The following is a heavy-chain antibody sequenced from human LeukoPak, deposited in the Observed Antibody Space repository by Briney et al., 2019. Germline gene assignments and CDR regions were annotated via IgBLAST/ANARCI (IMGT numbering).Heavy chain of an antibody. D-gene: IGHD3-22*01. J-gene: IGHJ3*02. CDR2: IDYNEIT. CDR1: GYSISSSNYY. CDR3: ARDRAYYYDSSGYHGAFDI. V-gene: IGHV4-39*07. Sequence: SETLSLTCTVSGYSISSSNYYWGWIRQPPGKGLEWIGNIDYNEITYYNPSLKSRVTISVDTSKTQLSLKLNSVTAADTAVYYCARDRAYYYDSSGYHGAFDIWGQGTLVTVSS.